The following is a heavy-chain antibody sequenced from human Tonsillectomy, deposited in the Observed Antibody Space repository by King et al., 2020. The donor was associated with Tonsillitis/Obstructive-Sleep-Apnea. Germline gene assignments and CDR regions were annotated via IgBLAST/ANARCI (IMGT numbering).Heavy chain of an antibody. D-gene: IGHD1-14*01. V-gene: IGHV3-33*01. Sequence: VQLVESGGGVVQPGRSLRLSCAASGFTFSSYGMHWVRQAPGKGLEWVAVIWYDGSNKYYADSVKGRFTISRDNSKNTLYLQMKSLRAEETAVYYCARGGGRTTYYYYMDVWGKGTTVTVSS. CDR1: GFTFSSYG. CDR2: IWYDGSNK. J-gene: IGHJ6*03. CDR3: ARGGGRTTYYYYMDV.